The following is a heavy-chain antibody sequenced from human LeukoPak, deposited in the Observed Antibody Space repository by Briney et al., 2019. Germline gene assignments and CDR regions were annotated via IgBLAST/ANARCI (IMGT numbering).Heavy chain of an antibody. CDR1: GFTFSSYE. V-gene: IGHV3-48*03. Sequence: QLGGSLRLSCAASGFTFSSYEMNWVRQAPGKGLEWVSYISSSGSTIYYADSVKGRFTISRDNAKNSLYLQMNSLRAEDTAVYYCARESAAAPWEFDYWGQGTLVTVSS. J-gene: IGHJ4*02. CDR3: ARESAAAPWEFDY. D-gene: IGHD6-13*01. CDR2: ISSSGSTI.